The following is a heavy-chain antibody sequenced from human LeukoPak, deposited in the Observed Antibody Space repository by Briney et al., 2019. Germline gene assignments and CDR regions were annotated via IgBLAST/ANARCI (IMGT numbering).Heavy chain of an antibody. CDR2: VYTSGNT. Sequence: SETLSLTCTVSGGSISGYSWSWIRQSAGKGLEWIGRVYTSGNTNYNLSFKSRVTMSIDTSKKQFSLKLRSVTAADTAVYYCARDNPAGPWGQGTLVTVSS. J-gene: IGHJ5*02. D-gene: IGHD3-10*01. V-gene: IGHV4-4*07. CDR3: ARDNPAGP. CDR1: GGSISGYS.